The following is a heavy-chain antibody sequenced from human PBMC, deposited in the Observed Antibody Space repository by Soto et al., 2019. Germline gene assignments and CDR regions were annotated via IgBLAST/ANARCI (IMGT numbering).Heavy chain of an antibody. D-gene: IGHD3-22*01. CDR1: GGSISSGGYS. CDR3: ARGDDSSGYYSMFDY. Sequence: PSETLSLTCAVSGGSISSGGYSWSWIRQPPGKGLEWIGYIYHSGSTYYNPSLKSRVTISVDRSKNQFSLKLSSVTAADTAVYYCARGDDSSGYYSMFDYWGQGTLVTVSS. J-gene: IGHJ4*02. CDR2: IYHSGST. V-gene: IGHV4-30-2*01.